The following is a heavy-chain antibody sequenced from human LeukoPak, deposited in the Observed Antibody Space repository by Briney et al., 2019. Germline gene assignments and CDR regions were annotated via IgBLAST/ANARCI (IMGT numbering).Heavy chain of an antibody. CDR2: ISGSGGST. CDR3: AKELSVTPVFTINY. D-gene: IGHD4-17*01. J-gene: IGHJ4*02. Sequence: GGSLRLSCAASGFTISSYAMSWVRQAPGKGLEWVSAISGSGGSTYSADSVKGRFTISRDNSKNTLYLQMNSLRAEDTAVYYCAKELSVTPVFTINYWGQGTLVTVSS. V-gene: IGHV3-23*01. CDR1: GFTISSYA.